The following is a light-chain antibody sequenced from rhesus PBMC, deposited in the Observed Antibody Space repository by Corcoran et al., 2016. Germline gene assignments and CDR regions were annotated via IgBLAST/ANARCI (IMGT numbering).Light chain of an antibody. CDR2: YAN. CDR1: QGISSY. V-gene: IGKV1-32*02. CDR3: QQGNSNPRT. Sequence: DIQMSQSPSSLSASVGDRVTITCRASQGISSYLNWYQQKPGKAPKLLIYYANSLASGVPSRFSGSGSGTEFTLTSSSLLPEDFATYYCQQGNSNPRTFGQGTKVEIK. J-gene: IGKJ1*01.